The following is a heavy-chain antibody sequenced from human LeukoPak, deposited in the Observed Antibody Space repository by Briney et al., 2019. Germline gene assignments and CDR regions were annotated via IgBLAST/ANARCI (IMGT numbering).Heavy chain of an antibody. CDR3: ARSLLTHYYYYYYMDV. V-gene: IGHV4-59*01. CDR1: GGSISSYY. Sequence: SETLSLTCTVSGGSISSYYWSWIRQPPGKGLEWIGYIYYSGSTKYNPSLKSLVTISVDTSKNQFSLNLSSVTAADTAVYYCARSLLTHYYYYYYMDVWGKGTTVTVSS. CDR2: IYYSGST. J-gene: IGHJ6*03. D-gene: IGHD2-15*01.